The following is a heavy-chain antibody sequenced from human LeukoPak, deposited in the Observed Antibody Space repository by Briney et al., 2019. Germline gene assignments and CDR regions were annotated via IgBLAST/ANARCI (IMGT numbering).Heavy chain of an antibody. CDR2: IIGSGSST. Sequence: GGSLRLSCAASGLTFSSYAMGWVRQAPGKGLEWVSAIIGSGSSTYYADSVKGRFTISRDNSKNTLFLQMNSLRAEDTAVYYCAKDRAQQLVLDFWGQGTLVTVSS. D-gene: IGHD6-13*01. CDR1: GLTFSSYA. V-gene: IGHV3-23*01. J-gene: IGHJ4*02. CDR3: AKDRAQQLVLDF.